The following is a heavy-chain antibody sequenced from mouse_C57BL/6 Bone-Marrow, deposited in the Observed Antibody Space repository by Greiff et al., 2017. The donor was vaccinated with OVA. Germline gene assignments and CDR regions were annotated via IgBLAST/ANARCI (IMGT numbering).Heavy chain of an antibody. D-gene: IGHD1-1*01. Sequence: EVQVVESGPGLVKPSQSLSLTCSVTGYSITSGYYWNWIRQFPGNKLEWMGYISYDGSNNYNPSLKNRISITRDTSKNQFFLKLNSVTTEDTATYYCARDLATVVFDYWGQGTTLTVSS. CDR1: GYSITSGYY. J-gene: IGHJ2*01. V-gene: IGHV3-6*01. CDR2: ISYDGSN. CDR3: ARDLATVVFDY.